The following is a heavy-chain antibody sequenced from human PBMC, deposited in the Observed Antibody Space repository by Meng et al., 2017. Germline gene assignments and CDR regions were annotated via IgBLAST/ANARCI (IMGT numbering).Heavy chain of an antibody. V-gene: IGHV3-30*01. CDR1: GFTFSSYA. CDR2: ISYDGSNK. CDR3: ARGQNWNYFGFFDY. D-gene: IGHD1-7*01. J-gene: IGHJ4*02. Sequence: QVEWGGSGGGRVQPGRSLRLSCAASGFTFSSYAMHWVRQAPGKGLEWVAVISYDGSNKYYADSVKGRFTISRDNSKNTLYLQMNSLRAEDTAVYYCARGQNWNYFGFFDYWGQGTLVTVSS.